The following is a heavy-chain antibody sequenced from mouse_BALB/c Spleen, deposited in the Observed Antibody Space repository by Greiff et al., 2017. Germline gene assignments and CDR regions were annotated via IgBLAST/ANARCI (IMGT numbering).Heavy chain of an antibody. J-gene: IGHJ4*01. CDR2: IWAGGST. CDR3: ARDRQVRLYAMDY. V-gene: IGHV2-9*02. CDR1: GFSLTSYG. D-gene: IGHD2-14*01. Sequence: VQLKESGPGLVAPSQSLSITCTVSGFSLTSYGVHWVRQPPGKGLEWLGVIWAGGSTNYNSALMSRLSISKDNSKSQVFLKMNSLQTDDTAMYYCARDRQVRLYAMDYWGQGTSVTVSS.